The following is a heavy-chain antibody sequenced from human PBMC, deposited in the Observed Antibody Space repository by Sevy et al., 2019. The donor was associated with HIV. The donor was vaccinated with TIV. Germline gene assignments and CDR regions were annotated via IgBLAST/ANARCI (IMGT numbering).Heavy chain of an antibody. CDR1: GFTFSSYD. D-gene: IGHD2-21*02. CDR3: ARLFSCDGDCYYLDY. CDR2: TSHDGKYN. V-gene: IGHV3-30*04. Sequence: GSLRLSCAGSGFTFSSYDMHWVRQAPGKGLEWVAVTSHDGKYNNYADSVKVRFTISRDNFKNTLYLQMNSLRVEDTAVYFRARLFSCDGDCYYLDYWGQGALVTVSS. J-gene: IGHJ4*02.